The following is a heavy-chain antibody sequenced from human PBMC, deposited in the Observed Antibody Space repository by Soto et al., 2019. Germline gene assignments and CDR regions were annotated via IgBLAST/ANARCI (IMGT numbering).Heavy chain of an antibody. J-gene: IGHJ4*02. CDR2: ISGSGRST. D-gene: IGHD2-15*01. V-gene: IGHV3-23*01. CDR1: GFTFNNFA. Sequence: EVQLLESGGGLVQPGGSLRLSCAASGFTFNNFAVSWVRQAPGKGLEWVSGISGSGRSTYYADSVKGRFTITRDNSKNTLFLQMNSLRAEDTAVYYCAKESPVYCGSGRCSFDYWGQGTLVSVSS. CDR3: AKESPVYCGSGRCSFDY.